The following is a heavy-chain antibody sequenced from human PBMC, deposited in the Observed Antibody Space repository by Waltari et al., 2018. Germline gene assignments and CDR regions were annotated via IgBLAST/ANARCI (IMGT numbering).Heavy chain of an antibody. J-gene: IGHJ4*02. CDR2: INAGNGNT. CDR3: ARVGAYYYDSSGYYGY. D-gene: IGHD3-22*01. Sequence: QVPLVQSWAEVTKPGASVKVSCKASGYTFTSYAMHWVRQAPGQRLEWMGWINAGNGNTKYSQKFQGRVTITRDTSASTAYMELSSLRSEDTAVYYCARVGAYYYDSSGYYGYWGQGTLVTVSS. V-gene: IGHV1-3*01. CDR1: GYTFTSYA.